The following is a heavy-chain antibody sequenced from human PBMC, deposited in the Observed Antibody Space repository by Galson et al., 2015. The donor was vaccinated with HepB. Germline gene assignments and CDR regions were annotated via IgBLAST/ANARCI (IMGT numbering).Heavy chain of an antibody. CDR1: GGSINSGDDY. V-gene: IGHV4-30-4*01. CDR3: ARAPLVPAAMYLDF. D-gene: IGHD2-2*01. CDR2: IYALGNT. J-gene: IGHJ4*02. Sequence: TLSLTCTVSGGSINSGDDYWSWIRQAPGKGLEWIGYIYALGNTFYNPSLKSRLTMSVDTSKNQFSLNLNSVTAADTAVYYCARAPLVPAAMYLDFWGQGILVTVSS.